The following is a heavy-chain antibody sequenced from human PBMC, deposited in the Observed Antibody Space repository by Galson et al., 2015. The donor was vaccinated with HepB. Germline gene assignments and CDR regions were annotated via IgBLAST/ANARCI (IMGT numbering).Heavy chain of an antibody. D-gene: IGHD6-13*01. Sequence: SLRLSCAASGFTFSGSAMHWVRQASGKGLEWVGRIRSKANSYATAYAASVKGRFTISRDDSKNTAYLQMNSLKTEDTAVYYCTSQGRLGIAARLNDYWGQGTLVTVSS. CDR3: TSQGRLGIAARLNDY. CDR1: GFTFSGSA. V-gene: IGHV3-73*01. CDR2: IRSKANSYAT. J-gene: IGHJ4*02.